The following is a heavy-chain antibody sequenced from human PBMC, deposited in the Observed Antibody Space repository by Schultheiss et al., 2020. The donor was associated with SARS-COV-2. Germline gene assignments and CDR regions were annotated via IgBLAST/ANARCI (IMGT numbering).Heavy chain of an antibody. D-gene: IGHD6-13*01. J-gene: IGHJ6*02. V-gene: IGHV3-73*01. CDR1: GFTFSNHG. Sequence: GESLKISCAASGFTFSNHGMHWVRQASGKGLEWVGRIRSKANSYATAYAASVKGRFTISRDDSKNTAYLQMNSLRAEDTAVYYCAKSLQLPGYSSSWYEYYYGMDVWGQGTTVTVSS. CDR3: AKSLQLPGYSSSWYEYYYGMDV. CDR2: IRSKANSYAT.